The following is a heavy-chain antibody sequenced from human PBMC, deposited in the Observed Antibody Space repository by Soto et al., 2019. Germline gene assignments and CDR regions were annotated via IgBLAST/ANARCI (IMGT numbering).Heavy chain of an antibody. Sequence: PGESLKISCMGSGYKVSTWHNFTSYWIGWVRQMTGKGLEWMGIIYPGDSDTKYSPSLQGQVSISADTSISTAYLQWTSLKASDTAMYYCARSRRGAYSSGWYSPSGYYNYGIDVWGQGTKVTVSS. V-gene: IGHV5-51*01. D-gene: IGHD6-19*01. CDR2: IYPGDSDT. J-gene: IGHJ6*02. CDR3: ARSRRGAYSSGWYSPSGYYNYGIDV. CDR1: GYKVSTWHNFTSYW.